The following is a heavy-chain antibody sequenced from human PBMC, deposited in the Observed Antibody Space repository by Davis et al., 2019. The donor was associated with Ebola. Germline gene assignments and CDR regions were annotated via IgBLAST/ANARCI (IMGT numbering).Heavy chain of an antibody. V-gene: IGHV3-7*01. CDR1: GFTFSSYW. Sequence: GESLKISCAASGFTFSSYWMSWVRQAPGKGLEWVANIKQDGSEKYYVDSVKGRFTISRDNAKNTLYLQMNSLRAEDTAVYYCAREVAVAGTSRVISGAYYYYGMDVWGQGTTVTVSS. CDR3: AREVAVAGTSRVISGAYYYYGMDV. CDR2: IKQDGSEK. D-gene: IGHD6-19*01. J-gene: IGHJ6*02.